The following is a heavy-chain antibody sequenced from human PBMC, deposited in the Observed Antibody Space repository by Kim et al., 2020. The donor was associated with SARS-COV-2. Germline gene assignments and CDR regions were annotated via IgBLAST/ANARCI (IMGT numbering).Heavy chain of an antibody. D-gene: IGHD3-16*02. V-gene: IGHV3-23*01. CDR3: ACSAASAWTAGYHFDY. J-gene: IGHJ4*02. Sequence: GGSLRLSCAGSGFTYAMGWVRRAPGKGLEWVSGTTSSSGGRIYYADFVKGRFTSSRDTTRNTLDLQMNSLRAEDTAVYYCACSAASAWTAGYHFDYWGQGVLVTVSS. CDR1: GFTYA. CDR2: TSSSGGRI.